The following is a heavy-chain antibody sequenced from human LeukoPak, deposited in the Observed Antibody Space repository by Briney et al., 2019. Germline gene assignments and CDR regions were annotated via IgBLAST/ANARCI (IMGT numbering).Heavy chain of an antibody. CDR3: ARNPPEAETMIVRRHAYYLDN. CDR2: IWYDGSNK. J-gene: IGHJ4*01. V-gene: IGHV3-33*01. Sequence: GRSLRLSCAASGFTFSSYGMHWVRQAPGKGLEWVAVIWYDGSNKYYADSVKGRFTISRDNSKNTLYLQMNSLRAEDTAVYYCARNPPEAETMIVRRHAYYLDNWGQGTLVTVSS. D-gene: IGHD3-22*01. CDR1: GFTFSSYG.